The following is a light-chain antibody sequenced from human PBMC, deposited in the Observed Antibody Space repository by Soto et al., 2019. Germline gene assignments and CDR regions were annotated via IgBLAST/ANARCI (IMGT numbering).Light chain of an antibody. CDR1: QSVSSSF. Sequence: EIVLTQSPGTLSLSPGERATLSCRASQSVSSSFFAWYQQIPGQAPRVLIYGASSSATGLPDRCSGSGCGTDLSLIISSLEPEDFAVYYCQQYGSSPRTFGQGTKVEIK. V-gene: IGKV3-20*01. J-gene: IGKJ1*01. CDR3: QQYGSSPRT. CDR2: GAS.